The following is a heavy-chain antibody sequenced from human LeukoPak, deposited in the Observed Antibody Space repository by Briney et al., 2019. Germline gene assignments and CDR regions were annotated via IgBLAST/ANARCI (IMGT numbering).Heavy chain of an antibody. J-gene: IGHJ4*02. V-gene: IGHV1-2*02. CDR1: GYTFTGYY. Sequence: ASVKVSCKTSGYTFTGYYMHWVRQAPGQGLEWMGWINPNSGGTNYAQKFQGRVTMTRDTSISTAYMELSRLRSDDTAVYYCARDEGYDFWSGPDPENTYWGQGTLVTVSS. CDR2: INPNSGGT. D-gene: IGHD3-3*01. CDR3: ARDEGYDFWSGPDPENTY.